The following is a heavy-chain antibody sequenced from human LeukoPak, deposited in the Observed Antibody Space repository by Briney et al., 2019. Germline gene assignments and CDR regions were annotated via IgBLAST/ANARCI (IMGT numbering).Heavy chain of an antibody. CDR2: ISGGGENT. J-gene: IGHJ2*01. CDR1: GFTFTSYA. D-gene: IGHD1-1*01. Sequence: GGSLRLSCGASGFTFTSYAMSWIRQAPGKGLEWVPAISGGGENTYYGDSVKGRFTISRDNAKNTLYLQMNSLRAEDTATYYCAKPRAMTTGVGRYFDLWGRGNLVTVSS. CDR3: AKPRAMTTGVGRYFDL. V-gene: IGHV3-23*01.